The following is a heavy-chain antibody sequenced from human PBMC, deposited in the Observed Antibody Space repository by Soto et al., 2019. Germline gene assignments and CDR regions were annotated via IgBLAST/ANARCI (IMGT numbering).Heavy chain of an antibody. Sequence: PLGSLRLSCAASGFTFSSYAMSWVRQAPGKGLEWVSAISGSGGSTYYADSVKGRFTISRDNSKNTLYLQMNSLRAEDTAVYYCAKDRSESFDWLPDAFDIWGQGTMVTVSS. CDR3: AKDRSESFDWLPDAFDI. V-gene: IGHV3-23*01. D-gene: IGHD3-9*01. CDR1: GFTFSSYA. CDR2: ISGSGGST. J-gene: IGHJ3*02.